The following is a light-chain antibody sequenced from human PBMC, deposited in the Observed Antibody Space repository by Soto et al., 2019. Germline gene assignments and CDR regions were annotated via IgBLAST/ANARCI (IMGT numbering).Light chain of an antibody. CDR2: RFS. CDR1: SSNIGNIT. J-gene: IGLJ3*02. V-gene: IGLV1-44*01. CDR3: AAWDDRLNGWV. Sequence: QSVLTQPPSASGTPGQRVTISCSGSSSNIGNITVNWYRQLPGTAPMLLIYRFSQRPSRVAARFSGSKSGTSASLVISWLQSEDEADYYCAAWDDRLNGWVFGVGTKVTVL.